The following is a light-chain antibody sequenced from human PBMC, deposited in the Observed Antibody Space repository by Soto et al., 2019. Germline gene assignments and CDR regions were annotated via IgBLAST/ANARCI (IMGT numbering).Light chain of an antibody. Sequence: QSVLTQPPSVSGAPGQRVTISCTGSSSNIGAGYDVHWYQQLPGTAPKLLIYGNSNRPSGVPDRFSGSKSGTSASLAITGXXAEDEADYYCQSYDSSLSALFGGGTKLTVL. CDR1: SSNIGAGYD. J-gene: IGLJ3*02. CDR2: GNS. CDR3: QSYDSSLSAL. V-gene: IGLV1-40*01.